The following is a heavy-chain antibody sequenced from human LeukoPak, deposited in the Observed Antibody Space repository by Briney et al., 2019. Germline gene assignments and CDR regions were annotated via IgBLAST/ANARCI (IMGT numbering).Heavy chain of an antibody. CDR1: GFTFSSYS. J-gene: IGHJ4*02. CDR3: ARNGDPFDY. V-gene: IGHV3-21*01. D-gene: IGHD4-17*01. Sequence: GGSLRLSCAASGFTFSSYSMNWVRQAPGKGLEWVSYISSSSSYIYYADSVKSRFTISRDNAKNSLYLQMNSLRAEDTAVYYCARNGDPFDYWGQGTLVTVSS. CDR2: ISSSSSYI.